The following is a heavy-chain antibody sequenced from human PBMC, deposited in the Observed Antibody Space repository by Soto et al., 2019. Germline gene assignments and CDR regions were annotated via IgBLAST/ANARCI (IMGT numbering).Heavy chain of an antibody. Sequence: EVQLVESGGALVQPGGSLRLSCAASGFTFSNYWMHWVRQAPGKGLVWISRMNSDGSNTVYGDAVKGRFTISRDNAKNTLYLQMNSLRVEDTAVYYCSKSKGGVSNGPTTYCGQGTLVTVS. CDR3: SKSKGGVSNGPTTY. J-gene: IGHJ4*02. CDR2: MNSDGSNT. CDR1: GFTFSNYW. D-gene: IGHD1-26*01. V-gene: IGHV3-74*01.